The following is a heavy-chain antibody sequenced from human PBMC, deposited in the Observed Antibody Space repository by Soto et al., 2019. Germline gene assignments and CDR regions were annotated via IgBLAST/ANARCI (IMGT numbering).Heavy chain of an antibody. CDR3: ARDRIIGTSYSDY. D-gene: IGHD1-7*01. Sequence: SETLSLPCTASSDSLNSFYWSWIRQPAGKGLEWIGRIHSSWSTNYNPSLKSRVTMSVDTSRNPFSLKLTSVTAADTAVYYCARDRIIGTSYSDYCGQGVLVTVSS. J-gene: IGHJ4*02. CDR1: SDSLNSFY. CDR2: IHSSWST. V-gene: IGHV4-4*07.